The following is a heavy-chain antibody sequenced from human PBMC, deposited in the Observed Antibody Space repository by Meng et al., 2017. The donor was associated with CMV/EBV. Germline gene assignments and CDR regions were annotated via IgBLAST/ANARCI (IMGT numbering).Heavy chain of an antibody. Sequence: GGSLRLSCAASGFTFSSYAMHWVRQAPGKGLEWVSAISGSGGSTYYADSVKGRFTISRDNSKNTLYLQMNSLRAEDTAAYYCAKDPYSNYARPYWGQGTLVTVSS. CDR3: AKDPYSNYARPY. V-gene: IGHV3-23*01. CDR1: GFTFSSYA. CDR2: ISGSGGST. D-gene: IGHD4-11*01. J-gene: IGHJ4*02.